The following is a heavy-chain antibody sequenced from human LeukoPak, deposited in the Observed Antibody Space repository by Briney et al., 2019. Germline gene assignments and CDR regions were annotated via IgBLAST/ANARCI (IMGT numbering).Heavy chain of an antibody. CDR2: ISGSGGST. J-gene: IGHJ4*02. D-gene: IGHD3-10*01. V-gene: IGHV3-23*01. CDR3: AREFDGSGSYYSY. CDR1: GFTFSSYA. Sequence: GGSLRLSCAASGFTFSSYAMTWVRQAPGKGLEWVSSISGSGGSTYYADSVKGRFTISRDNSKNTLYLQMNSLRAEDTAVYYCAREFDGSGSYYSYWGQGTLVTVSS.